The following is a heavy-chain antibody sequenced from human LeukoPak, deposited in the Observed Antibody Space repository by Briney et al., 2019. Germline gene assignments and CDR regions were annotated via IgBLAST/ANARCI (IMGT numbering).Heavy chain of an antibody. V-gene: IGHV4-39*07. CDR2: IYYSGST. D-gene: IGHD3-9*01. Sequence: SETLSLTCTVSGGSISSSSYYWGWIRQPPGKGLERIGSIYYSGSTYYNPSLKGRVTISVDTSKNQFSLRLSSVTAADTAVYYCARDHRYYDILTGYSPGAFDIWGQGTMVTVSS. CDR3: ARDHRYYDILTGYSPGAFDI. CDR1: GGSISSSSYY. J-gene: IGHJ3*02.